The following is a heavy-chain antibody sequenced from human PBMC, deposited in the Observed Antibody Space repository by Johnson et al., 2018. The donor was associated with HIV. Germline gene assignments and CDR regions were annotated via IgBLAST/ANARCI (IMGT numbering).Heavy chain of an antibody. D-gene: IGHD3-22*01. CDR2: ITWNSGRI. J-gene: IGHJ3*02. Sequence: VLLVESGGGLVQPGRSLRLSCAASGFTFDDYAMHWVRQAPGKGLEWVSGITWNSGRIGYADSVKGRFSISRDNSKNTLYLQMNSLRAEDTAVYYCARSRYDSSGYGIWGQGTMVTVSS. V-gene: IGHV3-9*01. CDR3: ARSRYDSSGYGI. CDR1: GFTFDDYA.